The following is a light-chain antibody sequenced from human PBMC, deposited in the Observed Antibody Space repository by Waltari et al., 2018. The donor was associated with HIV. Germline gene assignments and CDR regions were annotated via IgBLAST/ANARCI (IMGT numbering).Light chain of an antibody. CDR1: STNIARNL. J-gene: IGLJ3*02. CDR2: SNA. CDR3: AAWDDSLNGM. V-gene: IGLV1-44*01. Sequence: SVLTQPPPVSGTPAQNVPIPCSGSSTNIARNLAHWYQQVTEAAPKLLTYSNAQRPSGVPDRFSGSKSGTSASLAISGLQSADEADYYCAAWDDSLNGMFGGGTKLTV.